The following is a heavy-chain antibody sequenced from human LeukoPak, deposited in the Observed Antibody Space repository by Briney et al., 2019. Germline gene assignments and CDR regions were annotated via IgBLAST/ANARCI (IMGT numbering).Heavy chain of an antibody. CDR1: GYTFTSYD. D-gene: IGHD2-15*01. V-gene: IGHV1-8*01. Sequence: ASVKVSCKASGYTFTSYDINWVRQATGQGLEWMGWMNPNSGNTDYAQKFQGRVTMTRNTSISTAYMELSSLRSEDTAVYYCARGPRYCSGGSCYSEPAEHFQHWGQGTLVTVSS. CDR3: ARGPRYCSGGSCYSEPAEHFQH. CDR2: MNPNSGNT. J-gene: IGHJ1*01.